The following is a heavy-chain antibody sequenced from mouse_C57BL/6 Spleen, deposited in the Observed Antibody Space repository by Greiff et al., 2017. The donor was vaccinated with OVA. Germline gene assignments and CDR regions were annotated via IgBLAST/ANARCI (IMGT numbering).Heavy chain of an antibody. J-gene: IGHJ1*03. CDR1: GFTFTDYY. D-gene: IGHD1-1*01. V-gene: IGHV7-3*01. Sequence: EVKLMESGGGLVQPGGSLSFSCAASGFTFTDYYMSWVRQPPGKALEWLGFLRNKANGYTTAYSASVKGRFTISRDNSQSILYLEMKAPRAEDSATYYCARYKGIYYYGSSWYVDVWGTGTTVTVSS. CDR2: LRNKANGYTT. CDR3: ARYKGIYYYGSSWYVDV.